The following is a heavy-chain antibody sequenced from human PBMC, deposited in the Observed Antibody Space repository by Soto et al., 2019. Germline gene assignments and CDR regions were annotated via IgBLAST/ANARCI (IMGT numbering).Heavy chain of an antibody. J-gene: IGHJ4*02. CDR1: GFPFSDAW. CDR3: TTDRGRRAGYAQDY. D-gene: IGHD5-18*01. V-gene: IGHV3-15*01. Sequence: TGGSLRLSCAASGFPFSDAWMSWVRQAPGKGLEWVGRIKSKTDGGTTDYAAPVKGRFTISRDDSKDTLYLQMNSLKTDDTAVYYCTTDRGRRAGYAQDYWGQGTLVTVSS. CDR2: IKSKTDGGTT.